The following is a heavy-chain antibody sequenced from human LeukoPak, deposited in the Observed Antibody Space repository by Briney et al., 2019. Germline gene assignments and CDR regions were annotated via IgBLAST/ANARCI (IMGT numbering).Heavy chain of an antibody. J-gene: IGHJ4*02. V-gene: IGHV4-4*07. D-gene: IGHD4-17*01. CDR2: IYTSGST. Sequence: SETLSLTCTVSGGSISSYYWSWIRQPAGKGLEWIGRIYTSGSTNYNPSLKSRVTMSVDTSKNQFSLKLSSVTAADTAVYYCARGPDYGDYVGGLVDGFDYWGQGTLVTVSS. CDR3: ARGPDYGDYVGGLVDGFDY. CDR1: GGSISSYY.